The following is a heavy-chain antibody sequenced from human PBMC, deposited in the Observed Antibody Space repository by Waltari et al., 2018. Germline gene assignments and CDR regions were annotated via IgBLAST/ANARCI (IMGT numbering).Heavy chain of an antibody. J-gene: IGHJ3*02. D-gene: IGHD3-10*01. V-gene: IGHV1-2*06. CDR2: INPNSGGT. CDR3: ARTKYYYGSGSPDAFDI. CDR1: GYTFTGYY. Sequence: QVQLVQSGAEVKKPGASVKVSCKASGYTFTGYYMHWVRQAPGQGLEWMGRINPNSGGTNYAQKFQGRVTMTRDTSISTAYMGLSRLRSDDTAVYYCARTKYYYGSGSPDAFDIWGQGTMVTVSS.